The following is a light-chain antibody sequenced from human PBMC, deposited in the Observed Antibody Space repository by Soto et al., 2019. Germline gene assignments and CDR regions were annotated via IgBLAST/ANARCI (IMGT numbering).Light chain of an antibody. V-gene: IGKV3-20*01. Sequence: EIVLTQSPGTLSLSPGERATLSCRASQTINSDFLAWYQQKPGQAPRLLIYGASTRATGIPDRFSSSGSGTDFSVTISRLEPEDFAVYFCQQYGSSPPTFGPGTKLDIK. CDR2: GAS. CDR3: QQYGSSPPT. CDR1: QTINSDF. J-gene: IGKJ3*01.